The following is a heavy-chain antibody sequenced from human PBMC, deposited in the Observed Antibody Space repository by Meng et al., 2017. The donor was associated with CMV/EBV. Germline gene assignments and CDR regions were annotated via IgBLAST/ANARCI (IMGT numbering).Heavy chain of an antibody. V-gene: IGHV4-30-4*08. CDR3: ARDNRRGGVDY. Sequence: GPLQESGPGLGMPSQTLYPACTFSGRSISSVDYYWSWICQPPGKGLEWIGYIYYSGSTYYNPSLKSRVTISVDTSKNPFSLKLSSVTAADTAVYYCARDNRRGGVDYWGQGTLVTVSS. CDR2: IYYSGST. CDR1: GRSISSVDYY. J-gene: IGHJ4*02. D-gene: IGHD3-3*01.